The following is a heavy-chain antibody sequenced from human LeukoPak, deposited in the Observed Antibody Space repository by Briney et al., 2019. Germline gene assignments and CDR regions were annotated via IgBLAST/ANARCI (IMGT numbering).Heavy chain of an antibody. CDR2: ISGGGGTT. J-gene: IGHJ4*02. D-gene: IGHD3-22*01. CDR1: GFTFSSYA. V-gene: IGHV3-23*01. Sequence: GGSLRLSCAASGFTFSSYAVTWVRQAPGKGLEWVSGISGGGGTTYYADSVKGRFTISRDNSKNTLYLQMHSLRAEDTAVYYCAKDRVYYFDSSGYSCDYWGQGSLVTVSS. CDR3: AKDRVYYFDSSGYSCDY.